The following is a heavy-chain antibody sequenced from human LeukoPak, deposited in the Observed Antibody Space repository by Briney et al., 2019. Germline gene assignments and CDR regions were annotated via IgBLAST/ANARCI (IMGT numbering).Heavy chain of an antibody. CDR3: ARHIDWKFDY. CDR2: IKQDGSEE. V-gene: IGHV3-7*01. J-gene: IGHJ4*02. D-gene: IGHD1-1*01. Sequence: NPGGSLGLSCAPSGFTLSSYWMTWVRQAPGKGLEWVANIKQDGSEEYYVDSLKGRFTISRDNAKNSLYLQMNSLRAEDTAVYYCARHIDWKFDYWGQGTLVTVSS. CDR1: GFTLSSYW.